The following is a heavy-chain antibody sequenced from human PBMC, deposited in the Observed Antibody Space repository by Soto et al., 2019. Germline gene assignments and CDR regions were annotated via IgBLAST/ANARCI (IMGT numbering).Heavy chain of an antibody. CDR1: GASINTENDY. CDR3: ARRSHIVVAPT. J-gene: IGHJ4*02. Sequence: ETLSLTCTVSGASINTENDYWAWIRQPPGQGLEWIGSIYYGGTTFYNPSLKSRVTISADTSKNQFSLRLSSVTAADTALYYCARRSHIVVAPTWGQGGLVTVSS. D-gene: IGHD2-21*01. CDR2: IYYGGTT. V-gene: IGHV4-39*01.